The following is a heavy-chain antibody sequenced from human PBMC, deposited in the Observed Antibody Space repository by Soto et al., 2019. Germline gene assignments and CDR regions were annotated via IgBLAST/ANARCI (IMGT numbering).Heavy chain of an antibody. V-gene: IGHV5-51*01. Sequence: GESLKISCKGSGYSFTSYWIGWVRQVPGKGLECMGIIYPGDSHTRYSPSFQGQVTISADKSISTAYLQWSSLKASDTAMYFCARRITGTFTYDAFDIWGQGTVVTVSS. CDR2: IYPGDSHT. CDR1: GYSFTSYW. CDR3: ARRITGTFTYDAFDI. J-gene: IGHJ3*02. D-gene: IGHD1-7*01.